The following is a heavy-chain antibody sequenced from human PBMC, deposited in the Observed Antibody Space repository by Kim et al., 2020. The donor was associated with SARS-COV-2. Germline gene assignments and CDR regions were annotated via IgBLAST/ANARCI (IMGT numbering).Heavy chain of an antibody. CDR1: GYAFSNYA. D-gene: IGHD3-16*01. CDR3: ARDLSIGGKRDLNWFNP. V-gene: IGHV1-18*04. J-gene: IGHJ5*02. CDR2: ISGHNADK. Sequence: ASVKVSCRASGYAFSNYAISWVRQTPGQGLEWMGWISGHNADKQYARRFQGRVTMTTDTSTSTAYMELGSLNSDDTAMYYCARDLSIGGKRDLNWFNPWGQGTLVTVSS.